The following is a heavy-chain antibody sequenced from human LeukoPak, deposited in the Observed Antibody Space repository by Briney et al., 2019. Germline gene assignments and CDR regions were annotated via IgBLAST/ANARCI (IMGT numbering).Heavy chain of an antibody. J-gene: IGHJ4*02. CDR2: ISSSGSTI. D-gene: IGHD3-9*01. Sequence: GGSLRLSSAASGFTFSDYYMSWIRQAPGKGLEWVAYISSSGSTIYYADSVKSRFTISRDNAKNSLYLQMNSLRAEDTAVYYCAREPIILTGYYYFDYWGQGTLVTVSS. V-gene: IGHV3-11*01. CDR3: AREPIILTGYYYFDY. CDR1: GFTFSDYY.